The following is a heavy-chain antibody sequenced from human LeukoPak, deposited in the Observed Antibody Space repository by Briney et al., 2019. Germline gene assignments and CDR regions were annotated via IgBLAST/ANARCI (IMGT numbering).Heavy chain of an antibody. CDR1: GDSMRSFY. V-gene: IGHV4-4*07. CDR2: IHTSGTT. CDR3: ARGDLYDGGGRNWFDP. J-gene: IGHJ5*02. Sequence: PSETLSLTCTVSGDSMRSFYWSFIRQPAGKGLEWIGRIHTSGTTCYNASLKSRVAMSVDTSKNQFSLRLTSVTAADTAVYYCARGDLYDGGGRNWFDPWGQGTLVTVSS. D-gene: IGHD3-16*01.